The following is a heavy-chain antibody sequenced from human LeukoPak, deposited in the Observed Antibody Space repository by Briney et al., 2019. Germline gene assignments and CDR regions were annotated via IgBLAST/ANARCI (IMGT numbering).Heavy chain of an antibody. D-gene: IGHD4-17*01. J-gene: IGHJ3*01. V-gene: IGHV3-23*01. CDR2: ITSGGAP. CDR1: GFTFSNYA. Sequence: GGSLSLSCAASGFTFSNYAVMWIRQAPGQGLEWVSAITSGGAPRYADSVKGRFTISRDNSKNTLYLQMNSLRAEDTAQYFCARDPNGDYIGALEFWGRGTVVTVSS. CDR3: ARDPNGDYIGALEF.